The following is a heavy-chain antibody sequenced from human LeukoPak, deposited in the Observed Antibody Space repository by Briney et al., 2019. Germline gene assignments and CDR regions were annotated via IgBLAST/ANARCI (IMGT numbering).Heavy chain of an antibody. CDR1: GFSLSTSGVG. J-gene: IGHJ4*02. CDR2: IYWDDDK. V-gene: IGHV2-5*02. CDR3: APMDISIIIAKRAFDY. D-gene: IGHD5-12*01. Sequence: KESGPTLVKPTQTLTLTCTFSGFSLSTSGVGVGWIRQPPGKALEWLALIYWDDDKRYSPSLKSRLTITKDTSKNQVVLTMTNMVAVYTATYYSAPMDISIIIAKRAFDYWAKGTRVTVSS.